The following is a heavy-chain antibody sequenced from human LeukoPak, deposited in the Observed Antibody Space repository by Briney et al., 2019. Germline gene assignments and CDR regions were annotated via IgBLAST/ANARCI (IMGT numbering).Heavy chain of an antibody. J-gene: IGHJ4*02. CDR3: ATRGYSGYDSRGNY. CDR2: ISYDGSNK. D-gene: IGHD5-12*01. CDR1: GFTFSSYA. V-gene: IGHV3-30-3*01. Sequence: PGGSLRLSCAASGFTFSSYAMHWVRQAPGKGLEWVAVISYDGSNKYYADSVKGRFTISRDNSKNTLYLQMNSLRAEDTAVYYCATRGYSGYDSRGNYWGQGTLVTVSS.